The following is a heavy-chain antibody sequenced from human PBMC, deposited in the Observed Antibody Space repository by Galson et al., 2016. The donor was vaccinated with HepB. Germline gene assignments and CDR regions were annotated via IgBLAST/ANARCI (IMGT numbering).Heavy chain of an antibody. CDR1: GGSFSAYY. J-gene: IGHJ4*02. CDR2: INHSGST. V-gene: IGHV4-34*01. Sequence: SETLSLTCAVYGGSFSAYYWSWIRQPPGKGLEWIAEINHSGSTNYNPSLKNRVTISVDTSKNQFSLKLSSVTAADTAVYYCARRTRAVVAATRGMDVWGQGILVTVSS. D-gene: IGHD2-15*01. CDR3: ARRTRAVVAATRGMDV.